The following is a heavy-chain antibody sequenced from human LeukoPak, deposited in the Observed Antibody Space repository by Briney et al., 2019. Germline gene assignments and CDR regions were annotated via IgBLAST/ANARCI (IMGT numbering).Heavy chain of an antibody. J-gene: IGHJ4*02. Sequence: SETLSLTCTVSGGSISSSSYYWGWIRQPPGKGLEWIVSIYYSGSTYYNPSLKSRVTISVDTSKNQFSLKLSSVTAADTAVYYCARLDDILTGYYRGPPGYFDYWGQGTLVTVSS. D-gene: IGHD3-9*01. V-gene: IGHV4-39*01. CDR2: IYYSGST. CDR3: ARLDDILTGYYRGPPGYFDY. CDR1: GGSISSSSYY.